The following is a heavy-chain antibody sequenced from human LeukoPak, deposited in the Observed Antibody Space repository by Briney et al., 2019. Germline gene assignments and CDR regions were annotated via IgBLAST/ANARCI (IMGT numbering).Heavy chain of an antibody. D-gene: IGHD6-6*01. CDR1: GGSFSGYY. J-gene: IGHJ3*02. Sequence: SETLSLTCAVYGGSFSGYYWSWIRQPPGKGLEWIGEINHSGSTNYNPSLKSRVTISVDTSKNQFSLKLSSVTAADTAVYYCATLSIEYSSSSTQVGNDAFDIWGQGTMVTVSS. CDR3: ATLSIEYSSSSTQVGNDAFDI. V-gene: IGHV4-34*01. CDR2: INHSGST.